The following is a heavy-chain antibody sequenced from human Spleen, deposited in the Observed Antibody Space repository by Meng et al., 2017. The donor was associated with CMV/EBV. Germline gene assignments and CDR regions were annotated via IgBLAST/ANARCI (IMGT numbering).Heavy chain of an antibody. J-gene: IGHJ5*02. CDR1: GYTFTGHY. Sequence: ASVKVSCKASGYTFTGHYMHWVRQAPGQGLEWMGLINPSGGTTSYAQKFQGRLTLTRDTSTSTVYMELSSLRSEDTALYYCAREWEPPGWFDPWGQGTLVTVSS. V-gene: IGHV1-46*01. D-gene: IGHD1-26*01. CDR2: INPSGGTT. CDR3: AREWEPPGWFDP.